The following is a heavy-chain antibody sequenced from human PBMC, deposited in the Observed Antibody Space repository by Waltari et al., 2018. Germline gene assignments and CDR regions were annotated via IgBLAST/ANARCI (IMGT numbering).Heavy chain of an antibody. D-gene: IGHD3-3*01. CDR1: GGYISSSS. CDR3: ARSLTLFGVAHDAFDI. J-gene: IGHJ3*02. V-gene: IGHV4-59*01. CDR2: IYYSGST. Sequence: QVQLQESGPGLVTPSATLSLTCTVSGGYISSSSWSWIRQPPGKGLEWIGYIYYSGSTNYNPSLKSRVTISVDTSKNQFSLKLSSVTAADTAVYYCARSLTLFGVAHDAFDIWGQGTMVTVSS.